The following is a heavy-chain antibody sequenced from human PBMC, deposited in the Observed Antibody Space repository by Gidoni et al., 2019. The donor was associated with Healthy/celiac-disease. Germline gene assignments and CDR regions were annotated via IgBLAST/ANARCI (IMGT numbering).Heavy chain of an antibody. D-gene: IGHD1-26*01. J-gene: IGHJ4*02. CDR3: AQRGGSYYVDY. V-gene: IGHV3-23*01. CDR1: GFTSRSYA. Sequence: EVQLLESGGGLVQPGGSLRLSCSAPGFTSRSYAMNWARQAPGKGLEWVSAISGSGGSTYYADSVKGRFTISRDNSKNTLYLQMNSLRAEDTAIYYCAQRGGSYYVDYWGQGTLVTVSA. CDR2: ISGSGGST.